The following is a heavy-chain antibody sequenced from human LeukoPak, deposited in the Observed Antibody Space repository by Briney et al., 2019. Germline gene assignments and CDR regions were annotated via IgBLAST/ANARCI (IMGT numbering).Heavy chain of an antibody. CDR1: GGSVSSSSYH. CDR3: ARQHYYDSSGYFDY. J-gene: IGHJ4*02. Sequence: NSSETLSLTCTVSGGSVSSSSYHWSWIRQPPGKGLEWIGEINHSGSTNYNPSLKSRVTMSVDTSKNQFSLKLSSVTAADTAVYYCARQHYYDSSGYFDYWGQGTLVTASS. CDR2: INHSGST. D-gene: IGHD3-22*01. V-gene: IGHV4-39*07.